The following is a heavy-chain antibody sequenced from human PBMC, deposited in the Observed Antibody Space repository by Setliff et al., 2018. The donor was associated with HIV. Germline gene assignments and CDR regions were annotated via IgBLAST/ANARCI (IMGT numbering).Heavy chain of an antibody. J-gene: IGHJ4*02. CDR2: INPNMGDT. CDR3: ARQDIPTGYYLFDY. V-gene: IGHV1-2*06. Sequence: SVKVSCKASGYKFTGHHVQWMRQAPGQGLEWMGRINPNMGDTQYAQKFQGRIIMTRDTSINTVYMELSSLTSDDTALYYCARQDIPTGYYLFDYWGQGTQVTVAS. CDR1: GYKFTGHH. D-gene: IGHD3-9*01.